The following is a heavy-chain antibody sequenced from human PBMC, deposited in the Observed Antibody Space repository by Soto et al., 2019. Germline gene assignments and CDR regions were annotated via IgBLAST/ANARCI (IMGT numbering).Heavy chain of an antibody. CDR3: ARNKPNLFDP. Sequence: QLQLQESGPGLVKPSETLSLTCTVSGGSISSSSYYWGWIRQPPGKGLEWIGSIYYSGSTCYNPSLKSRVTISVDTSKHQFSLKLSSVTAADTAVYYCARNKPNLFDPWGQGTLVTVSS. CDR2: IYYSGST. J-gene: IGHJ5*02. V-gene: IGHV4-39*01. CDR1: GGSISSSSYY.